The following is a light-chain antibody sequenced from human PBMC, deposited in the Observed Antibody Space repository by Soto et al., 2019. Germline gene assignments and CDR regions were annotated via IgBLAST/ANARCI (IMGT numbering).Light chain of an antibody. CDR1: SSDVGGYNF. CDR2: EVS. Sequence: QSVPTQPASVSGSPGQSITISCTGTSSDVGGYNFVSWYQQHPGKAPKVMIYEVSNRPSGVSYRFSGSKSGNTASLTISGLQAEDEADYYCSSYTSSVTLVFGGGTKVTVL. J-gene: IGLJ2*01. V-gene: IGLV2-14*01. CDR3: SSYTSSVTLV.